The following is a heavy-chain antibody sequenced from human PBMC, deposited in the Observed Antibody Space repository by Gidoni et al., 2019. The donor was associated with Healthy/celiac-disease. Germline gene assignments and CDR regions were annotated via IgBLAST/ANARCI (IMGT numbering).Heavy chain of an antibody. J-gene: IGHJ4*02. CDR1: SVPFRRYG. D-gene: IGHD3-22*01. V-gene: IGHV3-30*18. CDR2: ISYDGSNK. Sequence: QVHLVESVVCLVQPGRSLSLSWAASSVPFRRYGLHWGRQAPGKGLEWVAVISYDGSNKDYADSVKGRFTISRDNSKNTLYLQMNSLRAEDTAVYYCAKDQKHYYYDSSGYHGPFDYWGQGTLVTVSS. CDR3: AKDQKHYYYDSSGYHGPFDY.